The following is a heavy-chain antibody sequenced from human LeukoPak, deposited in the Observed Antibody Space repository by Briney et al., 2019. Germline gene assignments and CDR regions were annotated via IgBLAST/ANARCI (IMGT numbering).Heavy chain of an antibody. CDR3: ARAFRSGYSDY. CDR2: ISSSSSTI. CDR1: GFTFSSYS. V-gene: IGHV3-48*01. Sequence: PGGSLRLSCAASGFTFSSYSMNWVRQAPGKGLEWVSYISSSSSTIYYADSVNGRFTISRDNAKNSLYLQMNSLRAEDTAVYYCARAFRSGYSDYWGQGTLVTVSS. D-gene: IGHD3-22*01. J-gene: IGHJ4*02.